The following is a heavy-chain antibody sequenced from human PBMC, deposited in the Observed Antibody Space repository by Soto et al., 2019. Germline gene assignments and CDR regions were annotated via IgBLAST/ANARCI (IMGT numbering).Heavy chain of an antibody. J-gene: IGHJ4*02. CDR3: ARAGNYYGSGSYYSRYFDY. V-gene: IGHV4-31*03. D-gene: IGHD3-10*01. CDR1: GGSISSGGYY. CDR2: IYYSGST. Sequence: SETLSLTCTVSGGSISSGGYYWSWIRQHPGKGLEWIGYIYYSGSTYYNPSLKSRVTISVDTSKNQFSLKLSSVTAAGTAVYYCARAGNYYGSGSYYSRYFDYWGQGTLVTVSS.